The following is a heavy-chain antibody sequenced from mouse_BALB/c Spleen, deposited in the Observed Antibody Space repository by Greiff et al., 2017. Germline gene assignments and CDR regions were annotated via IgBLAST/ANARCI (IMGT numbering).Heavy chain of an antibody. CDR1: GYTFTDYW. J-gene: IGHJ4*01. Sequence: VQLQQPGAELVMPGASVKMSCKASGYTFTDYWMHWVKQRPGQGLEWIGAIDTSDSYTSYNQKFKGKATLTVDESSSTAYMQRSSLTSEDSAVYYCVRRYDGYVYAMDYWGQGTSVTVSS. CDR3: VRRYDGYVYAMDY. V-gene: IGHV1-69*01. D-gene: IGHD2-2*01. CDR2: IDTSDSYT.